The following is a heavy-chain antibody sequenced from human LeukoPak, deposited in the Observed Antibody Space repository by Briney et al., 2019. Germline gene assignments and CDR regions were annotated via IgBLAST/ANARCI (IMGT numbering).Heavy chain of an antibody. J-gene: IGHJ6*03. CDR3: ARDGSSSWYTGLYYYMDV. CDR2: IYYSGST. Sequence: SETLSLTCTVSGGSISSYYWSWIRQPPGKGLEWIGYIYYSGSTNYNPSLKSRVTISVDTSKNQFSLKLSSVTAADTAVYYCARDGSSSWYTGLYYYMDVWGKGTTVTISS. CDR1: GGSISSYY. D-gene: IGHD6-13*01. V-gene: IGHV4-59*12.